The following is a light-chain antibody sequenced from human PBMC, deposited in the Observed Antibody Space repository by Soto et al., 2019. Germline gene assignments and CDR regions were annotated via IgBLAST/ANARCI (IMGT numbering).Light chain of an antibody. CDR3: QQYNNWRLT. J-gene: IGKJ4*01. CDR1: QSVSSY. Sequence: EFVLTQSPATLSLSPGERATLSCRASQSVSSYLAWYQQKPGQAPRLLIYGASTRAPGIPARFSGSGSGTEFTLTISSLLSEDFAVYYCQQYNNWRLTFGGGTKVEIK. CDR2: GAS. V-gene: IGKV3-15*01.